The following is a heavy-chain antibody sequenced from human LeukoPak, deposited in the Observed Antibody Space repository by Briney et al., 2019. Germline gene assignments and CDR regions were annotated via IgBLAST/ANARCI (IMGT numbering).Heavy chain of an antibody. CDR2: ISPGNSDT. CDR3: AREGDQIVAPPSAFEH. V-gene: IGHV5-51*01. J-gene: IGHJ4*02. Sequence: GESLKISCKGSGYSFTSYWIAWGRQMPGKGLEWMGIISPGNSDTRYSPSFQGQVTISADKSISTAYLQWDSLKASDTAVYYCAREGDQIVAPPSAFEHWGQGTLVTVYS. D-gene: IGHD2/OR15-2a*01. CDR1: GYSFTSYW.